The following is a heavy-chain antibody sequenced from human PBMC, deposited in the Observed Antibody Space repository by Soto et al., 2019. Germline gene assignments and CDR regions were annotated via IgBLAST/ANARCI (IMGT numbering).Heavy chain of an antibody. CDR1: GGSISSGDYY. CDR3: ARVELGYYGMDV. V-gene: IGHV4-30-4*01. D-gene: IGHD1-26*01. J-gene: IGHJ6*02. Sequence: PSETLSLTCTVSGGSISSGDYYWSWIRQPPGKGLEWIGYIYYSGSTYYNPSLKSRVTISVDTSKNQFSLKLSSVTAADTAVYYCARVELGYYGMDVWGQGTTVTSP. CDR2: IYYSGST.